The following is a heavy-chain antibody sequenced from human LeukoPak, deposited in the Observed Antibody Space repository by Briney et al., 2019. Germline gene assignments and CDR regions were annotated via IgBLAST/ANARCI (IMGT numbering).Heavy chain of an antibody. J-gene: IGHJ3*02. Sequence: SETLSLTCTVSGDSVNTNNFYWGWIRQPPGKGLEYIGSIYYGGSTYYNPSLKSRVTISIDTSKNQFSLKLTSVTAADTAVYYCARDSVENAFDIWGQGTMVTVSS. D-gene: IGHD5-24*01. CDR1: GDSVNTNNFY. CDR2: IYYGGST. CDR3: ARDSVENAFDI. V-gene: IGHV4-39*07.